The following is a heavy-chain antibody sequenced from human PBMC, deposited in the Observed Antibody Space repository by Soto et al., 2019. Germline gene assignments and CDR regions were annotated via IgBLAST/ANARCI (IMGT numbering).Heavy chain of an antibody. J-gene: IGHJ4*02. CDR1: GFTFSSYA. D-gene: IGHD3-22*01. Sequence: GGSLRLSCAASGFTFSSYAMSWVRQAPGKGLEWVSAISGSGGSTYYADSVKGRFTISRDNSKNTLYLQMNSLRAEDTAVYYCAKDRGYYDSSGYYYGVFDYWGQGTLVTVSS. CDR2: ISGSGGST. V-gene: IGHV3-23*01. CDR3: AKDRGYYDSSGYYYGVFDY.